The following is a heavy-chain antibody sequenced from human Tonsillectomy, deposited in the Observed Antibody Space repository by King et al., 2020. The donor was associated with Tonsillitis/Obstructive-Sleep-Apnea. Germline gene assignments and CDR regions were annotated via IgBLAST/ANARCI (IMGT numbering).Heavy chain of an antibody. J-gene: IGHJ4*02. CDR1: GFTFDDYA. V-gene: IGHV3-9*01. CDR2: ISWNSGSI. D-gene: IGHD3-16*01. CDR3: AKARTGEPRGDFGY. Sequence: VQLVESGGGLVQPGRSLRLSCAASGFTFDDYAMHWVRQAPGKGLEWVSGISWNSGSIGYADSVKGRVTISRDNAKNSLYLQMNSLRVEATALYYWAKARTGEPRGDFGYRGQGTLVTVSS.